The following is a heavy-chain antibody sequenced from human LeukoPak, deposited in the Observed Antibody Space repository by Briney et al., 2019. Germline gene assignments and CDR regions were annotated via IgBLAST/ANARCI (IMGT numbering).Heavy chain of an antibody. CDR1: GFTFSSYA. J-gene: IGHJ5*02. CDR3: AREKMAATGTNWFDP. Sequence: GGSLRLSCAASGFTFSSYAMHWVRQAPGKGLEWVAVISYDGSNKYYADSVRGRFTISRDNSKNTLYLQMNSLRADDTAIYYCAREKMAATGTNWFDPWGQGTLVTVSS. D-gene: IGHD6-13*01. CDR2: ISYDGSNK. V-gene: IGHV3-30*04.